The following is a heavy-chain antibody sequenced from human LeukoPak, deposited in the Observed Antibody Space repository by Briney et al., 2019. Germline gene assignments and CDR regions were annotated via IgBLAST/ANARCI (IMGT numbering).Heavy chain of an antibody. CDR3: AKEWGGYNTGWTGAFDI. V-gene: IGHV3-9*01. D-gene: IGHD2-8*02. Sequence: GGSLRLSCAASGFIFDDYAMHWVRQAPGKGLEWVSGISWKSESIGYADSVKGRFTISRDNAKNPLYLQMNSLRVEGPGLYYRAKEWGGYNTGWTGAFDIWGQGTMDTVSS. CDR1: GFIFDDYA. J-gene: IGHJ3*02. CDR2: ISWKSESI.